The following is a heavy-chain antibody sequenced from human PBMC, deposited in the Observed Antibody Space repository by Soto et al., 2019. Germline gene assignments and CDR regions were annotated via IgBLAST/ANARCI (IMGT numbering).Heavy chain of an antibody. CDR1: GGSISNYY. V-gene: IGHV4-59*01. Sequence: SETLSLTCIVSGGSISNYYWSWIRQSPGKGLEWIGYISYIGTTNYNPSLKSRVTISVDTSKNQFSLRLTSVTAADTAVYYCVRGGGGYGNGMIDYWGRGTPVTVSS. CDR3: VRGGGGYGNGMIDY. D-gene: IGHD5-18*01. CDR2: ISYIGTT. J-gene: IGHJ4*02.